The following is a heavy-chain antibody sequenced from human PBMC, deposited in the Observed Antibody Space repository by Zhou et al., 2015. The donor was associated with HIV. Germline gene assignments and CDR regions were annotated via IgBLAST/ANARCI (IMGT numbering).Heavy chain of an antibody. D-gene: IGHD2-15*01. CDR1: GYTFTNYA. J-gene: IGHJ3*02. Sequence: QVHLVQSGAEVKKPVASVKVSCKASGYTFTNYAVTWVRQAPGQGLEWMGWINAYNGNTNYAQNLQGRVTMTRDTSTSTAYMELRNLRSDDTAVYYCARAVLHSAFIVVVVASQDAFDIWAKGQWSRLF. V-gene: IGHV1-18*01. CDR2: INAYNGNT. CDR3: ARAVLHSAFIVVVVASQDAFDI.